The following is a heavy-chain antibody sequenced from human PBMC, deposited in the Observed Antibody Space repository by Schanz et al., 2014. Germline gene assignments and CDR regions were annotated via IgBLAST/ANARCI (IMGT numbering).Heavy chain of an antibody. CDR3: ARLPVGYGSGIWDV. CDR2: IWNNGVTK. D-gene: IGHD3-10*01. J-gene: IGHJ6*02. Sequence: QVQLVESGGGVVQPGTSLILSCSVSGFSLNTYGIHWFRQPAGKGLEWVAVIWNNGVTKYYADSVRGRFTISRDNAKNSLFLQMNSLRVEDTAVYYCARLPVGYGSGIWDVWGQGTSVTVSS. CDR1: GFSLNTYG. V-gene: IGHV3-33*01.